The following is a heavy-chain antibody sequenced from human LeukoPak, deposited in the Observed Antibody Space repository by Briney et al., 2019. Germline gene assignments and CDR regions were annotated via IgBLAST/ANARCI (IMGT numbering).Heavy chain of an antibody. J-gene: IGHJ6*03. V-gene: IGHV4-59*01. CDR2: IYYSGST. CDR1: GGSISSYY. Sequence: PSETLSLTCTVSGGSISSYYWSWIRQPPGKGLEWIGYIYYSGSTNYNPSLKSRVTISVDTSKNQFSLKLSFVTAADTAVYYCARGIALYDFWSGSSPYYMDVWGKGTTVTVSS. CDR3: ARGIALYDFWSGSSPYYMDV. D-gene: IGHD3-3*01.